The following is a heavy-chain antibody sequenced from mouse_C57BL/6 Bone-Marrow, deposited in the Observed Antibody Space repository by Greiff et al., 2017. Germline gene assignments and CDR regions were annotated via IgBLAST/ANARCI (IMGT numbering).Heavy chain of an antibody. CDR1: GFSLTSYG. CDR2: IWSGGST. CDR3: ARRGDYYGRGYFDV. V-gene: IGHV2-2*01. D-gene: IGHD1-1*01. Sequence: QVQLQQPGPGLVQPSQSLSITCTVSGFSLTSYGVHWVRQSPGKGLEWLGVIWSGGSTDYNAAFISRLSISKDNSKSQVFFKMNSLQADDTAIYYCARRGDYYGRGYFDVWGTGTTVTVSS. J-gene: IGHJ1*03.